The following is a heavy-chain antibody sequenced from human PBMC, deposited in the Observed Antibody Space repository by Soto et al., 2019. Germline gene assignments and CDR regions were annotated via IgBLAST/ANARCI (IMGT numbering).Heavy chain of an antibody. D-gene: IGHD3-16*01. CDR2: IIPVFGTV. CDR3: AKVMAAAGYDS. V-gene: IGHV1-69*01. Sequence: QVKLVQSGAEVKKPGSSVKVSCKASGGTFCNSAISWVRQDPGQGLEWMGGIIPVFGTVNYAQKFEGRVTIAADESTSTVFMKMSRLSSEDTAVYFCAKVMAAAGYDSWGQGTLVTVSS. CDR1: GGTFCNSA. J-gene: IGHJ4*02.